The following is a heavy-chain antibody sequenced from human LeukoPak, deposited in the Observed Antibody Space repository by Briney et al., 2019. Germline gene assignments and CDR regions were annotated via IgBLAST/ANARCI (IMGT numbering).Heavy chain of an antibody. Sequence: GGSLRLSCAASGFTFSSYSMNWVRQAPGKGLEWVSSISSSSSYIYYADSVEGRFTISRDNAKNSPYLQMNSLRAEDTAVYYCARFYCSSTSCPGDYSNYKDAFDIWGQGTMVTVSS. D-gene: IGHD2-2*01. J-gene: IGHJ3*02. CDR3: ARFYCSSTSCPGDYSNYKDAFDI. CDR2: ISSSSSYI. V-gene: IGHV3-21*01. CDR1: GFTFSSYS.